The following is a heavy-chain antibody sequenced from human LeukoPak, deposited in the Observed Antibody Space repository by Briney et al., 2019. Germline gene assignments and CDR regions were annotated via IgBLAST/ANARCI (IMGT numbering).Heavy chain of an antibody. CDR3: ARDAIAVAPYSHFDY. D-gene: IGHD6-19*01. J-gene: IGHJ4*02. CDR1: EFTFSSYW. V-gene: IGHV3-7*01. Sequence: GGSLRLSCAASEFTFSSYWMSWVRQAPGKGLEWVANIKQDGSEKYYVDTVKGRFTISRDNAKNSLYLQMNSLRAEDTAVYYCARDAIAVAPYSHFDYWGQGTLVTVSS. CDR2: IKQDGSEK.